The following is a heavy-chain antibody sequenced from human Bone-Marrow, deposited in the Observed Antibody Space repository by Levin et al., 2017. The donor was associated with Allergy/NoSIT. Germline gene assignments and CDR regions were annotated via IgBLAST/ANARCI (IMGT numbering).Heavy chain of an antibody. CDR2: IIPIFGTA. V-gene: IGHV1-69*06. CDR1: GGTFSSYA. D-gene: IGHD3-10*01. CDR3: ARAHIHGSGSYYNDY. J-gene: IGHJ4*02. Sequence: KISCKASGGTFSSYAISWVRQAPGQGLEWMGGIIPIFGTANYAQKFQGRVTITADKSTSTAYMELSSLRSEDTAVYYCARAHIHGSGSYYNDYWGQGTLVTVSS.